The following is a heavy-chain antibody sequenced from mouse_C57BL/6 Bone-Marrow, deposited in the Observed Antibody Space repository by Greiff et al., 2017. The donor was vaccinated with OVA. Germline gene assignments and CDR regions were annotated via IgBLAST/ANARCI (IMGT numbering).Heavy chain of an antibody. J-gene: IGHJ1*03. Sequence: EVQLQQSGPVLVKPGASVKKSCKASGYTFTDYYMNWVKQSHGKSLEWIGVINPTNGGTSYNQKFEGKATLTVDKSYSTAYMELNSQTAEDSAVYYCARWYFDFWGTGTAVTVTS. CDR3: ARWYFDF. CDR2: INPTNGGT. CDR1: GYTFTDYY. V-gene: IGHV1-19*01.